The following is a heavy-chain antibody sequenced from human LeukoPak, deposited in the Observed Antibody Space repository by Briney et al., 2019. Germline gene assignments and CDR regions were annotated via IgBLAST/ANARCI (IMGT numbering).Heavy chain of an antibody. CDR1: GYTFTSYG. J-gene: IGHJ6*02. CDR2: ISAYNGNT. D-gene: IGHD4-17*01. V-gene: IGHV1-18*01. CDR3: ARKDGDYDYYYSGMDV. Sequence: ASVKVSCKASGYTFTSYGISWVRQAPGQGLEWMGWISAYNGNTNYAQKLQGRVTMTTDTSTSTAYMELRSLRSDDTAVYYCARKDGDYDYYYSGMDVWGQGTTVTVSS.